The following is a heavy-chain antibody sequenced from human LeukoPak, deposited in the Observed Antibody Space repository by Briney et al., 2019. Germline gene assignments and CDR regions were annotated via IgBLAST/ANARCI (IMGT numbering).Heavy chain of an antibody. CDR2: ISYDGSNK. D-gene: IGHD7-27*01. CDR1: GFTFSSYG. V-gene: IGHV3-30*03. J-gene: IGHJ6*03. Sequence: GGSLRLSCAASGFTFSSYGMHWVRQAPGKGLEWVAVISYDGSNKYYADSVKGRFTISRDNSKNTLYLQMNSLRVEDTAVYYCARVAGTVWDYYYIDVWGKGTTVIVSS. CDR3: ARVAGTVWDYYYIDV.